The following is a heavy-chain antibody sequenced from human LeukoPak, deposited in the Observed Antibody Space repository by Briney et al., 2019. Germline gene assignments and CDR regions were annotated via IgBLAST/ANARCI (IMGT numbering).Heavy chain of an antibody. V-gene: IGHV1-8*01. Sequence: ASVKVSCKASGYTFSSYDINWVRQATGQGLGWMGWMNPNSGNTGYSQKFQGRLHMTRNTSIDTAYMELSSLRSDDTAVYYCARRVGSGWPVQHWGQGTLVTVSS. CDR2: MNPNSGNT. CDR1: GYTFSSYD. J-gene: IGHJ1*01. D-gene: IGHD6-19*01. CDR3: ARRVGSGWPVQH.